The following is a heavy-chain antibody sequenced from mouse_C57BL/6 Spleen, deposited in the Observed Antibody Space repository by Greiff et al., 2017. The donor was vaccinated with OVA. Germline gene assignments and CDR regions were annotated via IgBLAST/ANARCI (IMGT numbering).Heavy chain of an antibody. CDR2: ISSGSSTI. CDR3: ANALLRGAMDY. V-gene: IGHV5-17*01. CDR1: GFTFSDYG. D-gene: IGHD1-1*01. J-gene: IGHJ4*01. Sequence: EVKVVESGGGLVKPGGSLKLSCAASGFTFSDYGMHWVRQAPEKGLEWVAYISSGSSTIYYADTVKGRFTISRDNAKNTLFLQMTSLRSEDTAMYYCANALLRGAMDYWGQGTSVTVSS.